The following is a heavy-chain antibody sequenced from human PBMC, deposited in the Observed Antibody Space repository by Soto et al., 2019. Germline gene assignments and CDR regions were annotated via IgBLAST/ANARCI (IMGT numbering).Heavy chain of an antibody. J-gene: IGHJ6*02. CDR3: ARSDRYCISTSCYLQWLGYYYYYGMDV. D-gene: IGHD2-2*01. CDR2: MNPNSGNT. Sequence: ASVKVSCKASGYTFSNYDINWVRQATGQGLEWMGWMNPNSGNTGYAQKFQGRVTMTRNTSISTAYIELSSLRSEDTAVYYCARSDRYCISTSCYLQWLGYYYYYGMDVWG. V-gene: IGHV1-8*01. CDR1: GYTFSNYD.